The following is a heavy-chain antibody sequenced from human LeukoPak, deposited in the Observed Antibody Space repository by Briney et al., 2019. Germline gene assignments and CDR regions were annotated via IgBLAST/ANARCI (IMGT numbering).Heavy chain of an antibody. J-gene: IGHJ4*02. CDR1: GFTFSSYS. CDR3: ALGYCSSTSCSG. CDR2: ISSSSSTI. V-gene: IGHV3-48*01. D-gene: IGHD2-2*01. Sequence: RGSLRLSCAASGFTFSSYSMNWVRQAPGKGLEWVSYISSSSSTIHYADSVKGRFTISRDNTKNSLYLQMNSLRAEDTAVYYCALGYCSSTSCSGGGQGTLVTVSS.